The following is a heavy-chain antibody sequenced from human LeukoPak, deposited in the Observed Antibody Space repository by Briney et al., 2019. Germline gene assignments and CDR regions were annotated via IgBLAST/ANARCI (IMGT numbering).Heavy chain of an antibody. D-gene: IGHD1-26*01. V-gene: IGHV3-74*01. CDR1: GFTFTNYW. J-gene: IGHJ4*02. Sequence: GGSLRLSCAASGFTFTNYWMHWVRQAPGKGLVWVSRVLSDGSRISYADSVKGRFTISRDNAKNTLYLQMNSLRAEDTAVYYCARFPISGYFDYWGQGTLVTVSS. CDR2: VLSDGSRI. CDR3: ARFPISGYFDY.